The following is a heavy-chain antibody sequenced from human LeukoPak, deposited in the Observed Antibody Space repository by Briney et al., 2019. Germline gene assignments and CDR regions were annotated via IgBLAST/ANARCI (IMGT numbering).Heavy chain of an antibody. V-gene: IGHV4-61*02. Sequence: PSETLSLTFTVSGGSISSGSYYWRWIRQPAGKGLEWIESIYPGGSTNYTPSLKSRDTISVDTSKNQSSLKLSSVPAPDTAVYYCARAQQLTYFDYWGQGTLVTVSS. J-gene: IGHJ4*02. CDR3: ARAQQLTYFDY. CDR1: GGSISSGSYY. D-gene: IGHD6-13*01. CDR2: IYPGGST.